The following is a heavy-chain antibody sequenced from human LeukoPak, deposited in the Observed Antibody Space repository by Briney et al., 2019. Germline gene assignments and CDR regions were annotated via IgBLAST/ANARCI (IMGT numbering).Heavy chain of an antibody. CDR2: IYYSGST. V-gene: IGHV4-39*07. CDR3: ARFPLDYEGY. D-gene: IGHD3/OR15-3a*01. J-gene: IGHJ4*02. CDR1: GGSISSSSYC. Sequence: SSETLSLTCTVSGGSISSSSYCWGWIRQPPGKGLEWIGSIYYSGSTYYNPSLKSRVTISVDTSKNHFSLKLSSVTAADTAVYYCARFPLDYEGYWGQGTLVTVSS.